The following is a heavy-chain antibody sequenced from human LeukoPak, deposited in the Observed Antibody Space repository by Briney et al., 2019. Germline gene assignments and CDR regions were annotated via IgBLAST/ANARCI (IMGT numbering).Heavy chain of an antibody. CDR1: GFTFSSYA. CDR2: ISYDGSNK. D-gene: IGHD3-10*01. CDR3: ARERITMVRGVISPILGGY. Sequence: PGGSLRLSCAASGFTFSSYAMHGVRQAPGKGLEWVAVISYDGSNKYYADSVKGRFTISRDNSKNTLYLQMNSLRAEDTAVYYCARERITMVRGVISPILGGYWGQGTLVTVSS. V-gene: IGHV3-30*04. J-gene: IGHJ4*02.